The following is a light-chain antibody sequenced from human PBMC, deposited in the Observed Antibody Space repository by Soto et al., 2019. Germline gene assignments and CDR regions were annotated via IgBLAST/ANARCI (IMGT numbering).Light chain of an antibody. CDR1: QSVSSN. CDR2: GAS. V-gene: IGKV3-15*01. CDR3: QQYNNWPGT. Sequence: EIVMTQSPATLSVSPGERATLSCRASQSVSSNLAWYQQKPGQAPRLLIYGASTRATGIPARFSGSGSGTEFTLTISSLQSEAFAAYYCQQYNNWPGTFGPGTKVDIK. J-gene: IGKJ3*01.